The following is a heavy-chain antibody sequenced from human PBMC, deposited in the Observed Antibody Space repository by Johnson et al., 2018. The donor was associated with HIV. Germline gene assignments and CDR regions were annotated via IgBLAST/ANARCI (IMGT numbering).Heavy chain of an antibody. D-gene: IGHD2-21*02. CDR1: GFTFSTYD. CDR3: VRDDYAFHI. CDR2: IGTAGDT. V-gene: IGHV3-13*01. J-gene: IGHJ3*02. Sequence: EVHLVESGGGVVQPGRSLRLSCAASGFTFSTYDMYWVRQATGKGLEWVSTIGTAGDTYYAGSVKGRFTISRENANNTLYLEMKSLRVDDTAVYYCVRDDYAFHIWGQGTMVTVSS.